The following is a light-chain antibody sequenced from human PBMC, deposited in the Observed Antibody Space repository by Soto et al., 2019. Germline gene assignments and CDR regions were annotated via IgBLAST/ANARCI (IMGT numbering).Light chain of an antibody. CDR2: AAS. J-gene: IGKJ4*01. CDR1: QGIGSY. Sequence: DIQMTQSPSILSASVGDRVTITCRASQGIGSYLAWYQQKPRKAPKLLIYAASTLQSGVPSRFSGSGSGTDFTLTISSLQPEDFATYYCQQLNSYPLTFGGGTKVDIK. V-gene: IGKV1-9*01. CDR3: QQLNSYPLT.